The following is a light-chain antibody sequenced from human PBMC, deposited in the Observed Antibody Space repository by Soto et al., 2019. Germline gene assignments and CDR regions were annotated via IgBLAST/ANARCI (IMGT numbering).Light chain of an antibody. J-gene: IGKJ1*01. CDR2: ATS. Sequence: DIQMTQSPSTLSASVRDIVTITCRSSQSISTWFAWYQHRPGKAPKRLIFATSTLQSGVPSRFSGSGSGTEFTLTITSLQPEDFATYYCLQYYDYPWTFGQGTKVDIK. CDR3: LQYYDYPWT. V-gene: IGKV1-5*01. CDR1: QSISTW.